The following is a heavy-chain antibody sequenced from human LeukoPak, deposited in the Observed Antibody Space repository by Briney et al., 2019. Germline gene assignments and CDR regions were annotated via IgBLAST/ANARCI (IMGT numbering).Heavy chain of an antibody. J-gene: IGHJ6*03. CDR2: ISAYNGNT. CDR1: GYTFTSYG. D-gene: IGHD2-2*01. CDR3: ARAIGVVPAAMVYYYYMDV. V-gene: IGHV1-18*01. Sequence: ASVKVSCKASGYTFTSYGISWVRQAPGQGLEWMGWISAYNGNTNYAQKLQGRVTMTTDTSTSTAYMELRSLRSDDTAVYYCARAIGVVPAAMVYYYYMDVWGKGTTVTVSS.